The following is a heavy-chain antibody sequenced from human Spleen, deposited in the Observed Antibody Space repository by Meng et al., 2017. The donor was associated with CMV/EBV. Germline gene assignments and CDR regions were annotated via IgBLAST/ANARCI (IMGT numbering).Heavy chain of an antibody. D-gene: IGHD3-3*01. CDR3: AKDRGHYDFWSGYSGLDY. CDR2: ISGGGGST. J-gene: IGHJ4*02. Sequence: GESLKISCAASGFTFSSYAMSWVRQAPGKGLEWVSAISGGGGSTYYADSVKGRFTISRDNSKNTLYLQMNSLRAEDTAVYYCAKDRGHYDFWSGYSGLDYWGQGTLVTVSS. CDR1: GFTFSSYA. V-gene: IGHV3-23*01.